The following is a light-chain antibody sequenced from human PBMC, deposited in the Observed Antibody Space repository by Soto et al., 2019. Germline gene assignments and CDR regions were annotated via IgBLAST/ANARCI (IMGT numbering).Light chain of an antibody. CDR2: DVT. CDR1: SSDIGAYNY. CDR3: SSYTTINTVVV. J-gene: IGLJ3*02. V-gene: IGLV2-14*03. Sequence: QSALTQPASVSGSPGQSITFSCTGASSDIGAYNYVSWYQHHPGKAPKLLFYDVTDRPSGVSDRFSGSKSGTTASLTISGLQAEDEADYFCSSYTTINTVVVFGGGTKLTVL.